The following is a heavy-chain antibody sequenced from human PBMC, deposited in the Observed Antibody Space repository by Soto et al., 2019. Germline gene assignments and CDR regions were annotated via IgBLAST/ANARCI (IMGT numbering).Heavy chain of an antibody. CDR1: GGTFSSYA. J-gene: IGHJ1*01. CDR2: IIPIVGTA. D-gene: IGHD2-15*01. CDR3: ARDLRCSCGSCYSHSYFQH. V-gene: IGHV1-69*12. Sequence: QVQLVQSGAEVKKPGSSVKVSCKASGGTFSSYAISWVRQAPGQGLEWMGGIIPIVGTANYAQKFQGRVTTTADESTSTAYMELSSVRSEDTAVYYCARDLRCSCGSCYSHSYFQHWGQGTLVTVSS.